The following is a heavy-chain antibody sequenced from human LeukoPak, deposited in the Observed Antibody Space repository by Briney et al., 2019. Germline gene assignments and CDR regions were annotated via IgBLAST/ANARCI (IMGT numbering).Heavy chain of an antibody. Sequence: GGSLRLSCAASGFTFSDYWMYWVRQAPGKGLVWVSRVNSDGSSTSSADSVKGRFTISRDNAKNTLYLQMNSLRAEDTAVYYCARYSGSYQQFDYWGQRTLVTVSS. J-gene: IGHJ4*02. CDR2: VNSDGSST. CDR1: GFTFSDYW. CDR3: ARYSGSYQQFDY. V-gene: IGHV3-74*01. D-gene: IGHD1-26*01.